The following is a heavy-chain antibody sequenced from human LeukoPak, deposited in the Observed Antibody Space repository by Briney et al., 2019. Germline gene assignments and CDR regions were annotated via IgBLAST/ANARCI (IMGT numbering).Heavy chain of an antibody. V-gene: IGHV4-34*01. Sequence: SETLSLTCAIYGGSFSGYYWSWIRQPPGKGLEWIGEINHSGSTNYNPSLKSRVTISVDTSKNQFSLKLSSATAADTAVYYCARGAIRWVVVPAAQTNWFDPWGQGTLVTVSS. D-gene: IGHD2-2*01. CDR2: INHSGST. CDR3: ARGAIRWVVVPAAQTNWFDP. J-gene: IGHJ5*02. CDR1: GGSFSGYY.